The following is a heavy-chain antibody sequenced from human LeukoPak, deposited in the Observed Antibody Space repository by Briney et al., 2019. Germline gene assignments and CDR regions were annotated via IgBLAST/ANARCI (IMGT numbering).Heavy chain of an antibody. CDR2: ICAYNGNT. V-gene: IGHV1-18*01. Sequence: ASVKVSCKASGYTFTSYSFSWVRQAPGQGLEWLGWICAYNGNTNYAQKIQGRVTMTTDTSTSTTYMELRSLKSDDTAVYYCARVVTGSYYTDYWGQGTLVTVSS. CDR1: GYTFTSYS. CDR3: ARVVTGSYYTDY. D-gene: IGHD1-26*01. J-gene: IGHJ4*02.